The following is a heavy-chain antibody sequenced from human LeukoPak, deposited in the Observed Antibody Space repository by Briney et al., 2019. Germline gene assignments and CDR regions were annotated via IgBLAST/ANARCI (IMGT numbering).Heavy chain of an antibody. CDR3: ARRRYYDSTCYLD. D-gene: IGHD3-22*01. J-gene: IGHJ1*01. V-gene: IGHV4-39*01. Sequence: PSETLSLTCTISGDSISSSSYYWGWIRQPPGKGLEWIGDIYYRGSTYYSPSLKSRVSISIDTSNNQFSLTLNSVTAADTALYFCARRRYYDSTCYLDWGQGTLVTVSS. CDR2: IYYRGST. CDR1: GDSISSSSYY.